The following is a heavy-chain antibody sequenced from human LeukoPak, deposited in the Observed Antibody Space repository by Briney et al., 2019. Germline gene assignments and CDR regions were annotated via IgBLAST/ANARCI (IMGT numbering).Heavy chain of an antibody. D-gene: IGHD3-16*01. CDR1: GYTFTGYY. J-gene: IGHJ4*02. Sequence: ASVKVSCKASGYTFTGYYMHCVRQAPGQGLEWMGRINPNSGGTNYAQKFQGRVTMTRDTSINTAYIELSRLRSDDTAVYYCVMITFGGPHARWDYWGQGTLVTVSS. CDR3: VMITFGGPHARWDY. CDR2: INPNSGGT. V-gene: IGHV1-2*06.